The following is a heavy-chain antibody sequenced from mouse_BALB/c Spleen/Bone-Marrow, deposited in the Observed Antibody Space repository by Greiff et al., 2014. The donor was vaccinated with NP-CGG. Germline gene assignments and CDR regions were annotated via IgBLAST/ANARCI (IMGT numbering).Heavy chain of an antibody. CDR2: INPSNGGT. J-gene: IGHJ1*01. D-gene: IGHD2-2*01. CDR3: TRSGTSWLRRSWYFDV. CDR1: GYTFTSYY. V-gene: IGHV1S81*02. Sequence: QVQLQQSGAELVKPGASVKLSCKASGYTFTSYYMYWVKQRPGQGLEWIGEINPSNGGTNFNEKFKSKATLTVDKSSSTAYMQLSSLTSEDSAVYYCTRSGTSWLRRSWYFDVWGAGTTVTASS.